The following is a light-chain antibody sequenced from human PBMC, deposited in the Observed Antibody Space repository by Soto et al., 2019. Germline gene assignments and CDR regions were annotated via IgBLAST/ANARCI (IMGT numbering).Light chain of an antibody. J-gene: IGLJ2*01. CDR1: SGSIAGNY. CDR3: QSYDNNNHVV. V-gene: IGLV6-57*04. CDR2: DYN. Sequence: NFMLTQPHSVSESPGKTVTISCTRSSGSIAGNYVQWYQQCPGSAPTTVIYDYNQRPSGVPDRFSGSIDSSSNSASLTISGLKTEDEADYYCQSYDNNNHVVFGGLTKLTVL.